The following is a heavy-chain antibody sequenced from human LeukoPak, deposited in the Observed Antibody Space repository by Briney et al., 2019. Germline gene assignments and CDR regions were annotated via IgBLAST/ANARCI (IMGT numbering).Heavy chain of an antibody. D-gene: IGHD2-15*01. CDR3: ARVISCSGGSCFDGMVDY. Sequence: PSQTLSLTCTVSGGSISSGGYYWRWLRQHPGKGLEWIGYIYYSGSTYYNPSLKSRVAISVDTSKNQFSLKLSSVTAADTAVYYCARVISCSGGSCFDGMVDYWGQGTLVTVSS. CDR2: IYYSGST. V-gene: IGHV4-31*03. J-gene: IGHJ4*02. CDR1: GGSISSGGYY.